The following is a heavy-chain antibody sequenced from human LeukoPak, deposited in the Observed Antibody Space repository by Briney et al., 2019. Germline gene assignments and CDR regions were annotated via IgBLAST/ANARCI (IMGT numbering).Heavy chain of an antibody. J-gene: IGHJ4*02. Sequence: SETLSLTCTVSGGSINSGPYYWAWIRQTPDQGLEWIGTVYHDGSTKYNPSLKGRVSLSVDTSKNEFSMKLNSVTAAESAVYYCARESYSSPDFWGQGTLVTVSS. CDR3: ARESYSSPDF. V-gene: IGHV4-39*02. CDR2: VYHDGST. D-gene: IGHD6-13*01. CDR1: GGSINSGPYY.